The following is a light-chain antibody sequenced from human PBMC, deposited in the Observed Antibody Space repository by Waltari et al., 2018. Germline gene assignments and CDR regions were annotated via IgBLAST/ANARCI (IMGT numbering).Light chain of an antibody. CDR2: GKN. V-gene: IGLV3-19*01. J-gene: IGLJ3*02. Sequence: SSGLTQDPAVSVAFGQTVRITCQGDCWITSCGTWYQQKPGQAPLLVIYGKNNRPSGIPDRFSGSSSEDTTSLTITGAQAEDEADYFCSSRDSSGNHVLFGGGTKLTVL. CDR3: SSRDSSGNHVL. CDR1: CWITSC.